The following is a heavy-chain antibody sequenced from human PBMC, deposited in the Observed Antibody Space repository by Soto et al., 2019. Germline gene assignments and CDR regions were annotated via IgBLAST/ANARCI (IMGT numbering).Heavy chain of an antibody. CDR3: ARDQYCSGGSCYSRKAPAGH. CDR2: IKQDGSEN. J-gene: IGHJ4*02. CDR1: GFTFSSYW. D-gene: IGHD2-15*01. V-gene: IGHV3-7*03. Sequence: GGSLRLSCAASGFTFSSYWMSWVRQAPGKGLEWVANIKQDGSENYYVDSVKGRFTISRDNAKNSLYLQMNSLRAEDTAVYYCARDQYCSGGSCYSRKAPAGHWGQGTLVTVSS.